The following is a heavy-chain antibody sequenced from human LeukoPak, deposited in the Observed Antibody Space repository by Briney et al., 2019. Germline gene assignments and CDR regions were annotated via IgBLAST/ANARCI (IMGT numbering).Heavy chain of an antibody. J-gene: IGHJ3*02. CDR2: ISDNSNYI. V-gene: IGHV3-21*01. CDR3: ARSVADGAFDI. D-gene: IGHD6-19*01. Sequence: GGSLRLFCAASGFPFRRYSMIWVRQATGRGLEWVASISDNSNYIYYTDLLKGRFTISRDNAQNSLYLQMNSLRAEDTAVYYCARSVADGAFDIWGQGTMVTVSS. CDR1: GFPFRRYS.